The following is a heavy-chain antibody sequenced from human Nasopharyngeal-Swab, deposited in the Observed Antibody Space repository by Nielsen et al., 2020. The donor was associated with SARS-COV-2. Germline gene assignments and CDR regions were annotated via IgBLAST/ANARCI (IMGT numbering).Heavy chain of an antibody. CDR3: AKTMVYSSSSYYFDY. D-gene: IGHD6-6*01. CDR2: ISWNSGSI. CDR1: GFTFDDYA. J-gene: IGHJ4*02. V-gene: IGHV3-9*01. Sequence: GGSLRLSCAASGFTFDDYAMHWVRQAPGKGLEWVSGISWNSGSIGYADSVKGRFTISRDNAKNSLYLQMNSLRAEDTALYHCAKTMVYSSSSYYFDYWGQGTLVTVSS.